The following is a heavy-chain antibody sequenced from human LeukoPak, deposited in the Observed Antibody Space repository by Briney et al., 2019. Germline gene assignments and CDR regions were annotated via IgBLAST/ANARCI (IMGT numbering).Heavy chain of an antibody. Sequence: GGSLRLSCVASGFTFSTYAMTWVRQAPGKGLEWVSAISGRGGSTYYADSVKGRFTISRDNSKNTVYLQTNSLRAEDTAVYYCAKDVTVVTPRDLFDYWGQGTLATVSS. V-gene: IGHV3-23*01. CDR3: AKDVTVVTPRDLFDY. D-gene: IGHD4-23*01. CDR1: GFTFSTYA. J-gene: IGHJ4*02. CDR2: ISGRGGST.